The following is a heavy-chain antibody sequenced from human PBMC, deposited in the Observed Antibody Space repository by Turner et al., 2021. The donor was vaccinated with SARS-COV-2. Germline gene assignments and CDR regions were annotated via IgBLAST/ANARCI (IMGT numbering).Heavy chain of an antibody. CDR3: ARGGHYYYGLDV. J-gene: IGHJ6*02. CDR2: IYGGGST. V-gene: IGHV3-53*01. D-gene: IGHD3-10*01. Sequence: EVQLVESGGGLIQPGGSLRLSCAASGFTVRSNYKSWVRQAPGKGLGWVSVIYGGGSTFYSDSVKGRFTISRDNSKNTLYLQMNSLRAEDTAVYYCARGGHYYYGLDVWGQGTTVTVSS. CDR1: GFTVRSNY.